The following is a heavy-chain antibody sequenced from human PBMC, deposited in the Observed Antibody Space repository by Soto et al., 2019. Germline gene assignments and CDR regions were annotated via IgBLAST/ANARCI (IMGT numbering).Heavy chain of an antibody. CDR3: AKDGYYYDSSGYPDLLGSAPRVRLESYFYY. Sequence: GGSLRLSCAASGFTFSSYRMHWVRQAPGKGLEWVAVISYDGSNKYYADSVKGRFTISRDNSKNTLYLQMNSLRAEDTAVYYCAKDGYYYDSSGYPDLLGSAPRVRLESYFYYWGQGT. CDR1: GFTFSSYR. D-gene: IGHD3-22*01. V-gene: IGHV3-30*18. CDR2: ISYDGSNK. J-gene: IGHJ4*02.